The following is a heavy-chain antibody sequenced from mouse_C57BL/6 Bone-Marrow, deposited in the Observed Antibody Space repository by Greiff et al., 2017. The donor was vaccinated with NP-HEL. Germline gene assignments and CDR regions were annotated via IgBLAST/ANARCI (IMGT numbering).Heavy chain of an antibody. V-gene: IGHV2-2*01. CDR1: GFSLTSYG. Sequence: VQLQQSGPGLVQPSQSLSITCTASGFSLTSYGVHWVRQSPGKGLEWLGVIWSGGSTDYNAAFISRLSISKDNSKSQVFFKMNSLQADDTAIYYCARKPLFSYYAMDYWGQGTSVTVSS. D-gene: IGHD1-1*01. CDR2: IWSGGST. CDR3: ARKPLFSYYAMDY. J-gene: IGHJ4*01.